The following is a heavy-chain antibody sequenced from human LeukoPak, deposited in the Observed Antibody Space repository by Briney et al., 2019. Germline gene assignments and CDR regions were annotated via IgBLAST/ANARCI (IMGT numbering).Heavy chain of an antibody. Sequence: PGGSLRLSCAASGFTFSSYWMSWVRQATGKGLEWVANIKQDGSEKYYVDSVKGRFTISRDNAKNSLYLQMNSLRAEDTAVYYCARAPVYYDESSGYLKISNWYFDLWGRGTLVTVSS. V-gene: IGHV3-7*01. CDR3: ARAPVYYDESSGYLKISNWYFDL. J-gene: IGHJ2*01. CDR2: IKQDGSEK. D-gene: IGHD3-22*01. CDR1: GFTFSSYW.